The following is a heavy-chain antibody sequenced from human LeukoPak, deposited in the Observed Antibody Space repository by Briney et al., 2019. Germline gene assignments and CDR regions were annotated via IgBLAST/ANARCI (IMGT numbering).Heavy chain of an antibody. Sequence: SETLSLTCAVYGGSFSGYYWSWIRQPPGKGLEWIGEINHSGSTNYNPSLKSRVTISVDTSKNQFSLKLSSVTAADTAVCYCARNDCSSTSCYPPHNWFDPWGQGTLVTVSS. CDR3: ARNDCSSTSCYPPHNWFDP. CDR1: GGSFSGYY. D-gene: IGHD2-2*01. J-gene: IGHJ5*02. V-gene: IGHV4-34*01. CDR2: INHSGST.